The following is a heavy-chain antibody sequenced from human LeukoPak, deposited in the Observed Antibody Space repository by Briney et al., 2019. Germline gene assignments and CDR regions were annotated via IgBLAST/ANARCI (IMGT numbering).Heavy chain of an antibody. J-gene: IGHJ4*02. V-gene: IGHV4-34*01. Sequence: PSETLSLTCAVYGGSFSGYYWSWIRQPPGKGLEWIGEINHSGSTNYNPSLKSRVTISVDTSKNQFSLKLSSVTAADTAVYYCARTLSVWSGYYYDWGQGTLVTVSS. CDR1: GGSFSGYY. D-gene: IGHD3-3*01. CDR3: ARTLSVWSGYYYD. CDR2: INHSGST.